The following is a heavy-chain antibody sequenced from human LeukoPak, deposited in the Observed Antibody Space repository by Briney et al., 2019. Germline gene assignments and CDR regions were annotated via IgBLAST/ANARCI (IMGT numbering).Heavy chain of an antibody. CDR2: INHNGST. CDR1: GGSFSRYY. J-gene: IGHJ5*02. D-gene: IGHD6-6*01. V-gene: IGHV4-34*01. Sequence: SETLSLTCAVYGGSFSRYYWSWIRQPPGKGLQWIGEINHNGSTNNNPSLKSRVTISVDRSKNQFSLKLNSVTAADTAVYYCARASQLVISRRGNWFDPWGQGTLATVSS. CDR3: ARASQLVISRRGNWFDP.